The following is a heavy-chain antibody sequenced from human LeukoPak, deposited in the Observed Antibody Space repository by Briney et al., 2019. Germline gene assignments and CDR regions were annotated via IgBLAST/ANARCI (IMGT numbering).Heavy chain of an antibody. Sequence: SQTLSLTCTVSGGSISSGGYYWAWIRQPPGKGLEWIGYIYHSGSTYYNPSLKSRVTISVDRSKNQFTLKLSSVTAADTAVYYCAREGGDYGDLWGQGTLVTVSS. CDR2: IYHSGST. V-gene: IGHV4-30-2*01. CDR1: GGSISSGGYY. J-gene: IGHJ5*02. CDR3: AREGGDYGDL. D-gene: IGHD4-17*01.